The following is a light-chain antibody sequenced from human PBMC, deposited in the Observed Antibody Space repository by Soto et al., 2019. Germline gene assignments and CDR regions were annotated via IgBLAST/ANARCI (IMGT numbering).Light chain of an antibody. CDR1: QDISNY. V-gene: IGKV1-33*01. Sequence: DIQMTQSPSSLSASVGDRVTITCQASQDISNYLNCYQQKPGKAPKLLIYDASNLETGVPSRFSGSGSGTDFISTISSLQPEDPATYYCQQYDNFPFGGGTKVEIK. CDR3: QQYDNFP. J-gene: IGKJ4*01. CDR2: DAS.